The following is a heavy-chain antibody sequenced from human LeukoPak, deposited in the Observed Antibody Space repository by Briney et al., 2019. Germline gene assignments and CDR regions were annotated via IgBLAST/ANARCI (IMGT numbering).Heavy chain of an antibody. J-gene: IGHJ4*02. V-gene: IGHV1-18*04. CDR2: IGAYNGNT. CDR3: ARLTGYNWNDGFDY. CDR1: GYTFTSYG. D-gene: IGHD1-1*01. Sequence: ASVKVSCKASGYTFTSYGISWVRQAPGQGLEWMGWIGAYNGNTNYAQKLQGRVTMTTDTSTSTAYMELRSLRSDDTAVYYCARLTGYNWNDGFDYWGQGTLVTVSS.